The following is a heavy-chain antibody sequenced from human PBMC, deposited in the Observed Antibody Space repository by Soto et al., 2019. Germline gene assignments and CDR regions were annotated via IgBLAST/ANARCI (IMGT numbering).Heavy chain of an antibody. D-gene: IGHD6-19*01. Sequence: TLSLTCTVSGGSISSGGYYWSWIRQHPGKGLEWIGYIYYSGSTYYNPSLKSRVTISVDTSKNQFSLKLSSVTAADTAVYYCARVSSSGWYFDYWGQGTRVTVSA. CDR1: GGSISSGGYY. J-gene: IGHJ4*02. CDR3: ARVSSSGWYFDY. CDR2: IYYSGST. V-gene: IGHV4-31*03.